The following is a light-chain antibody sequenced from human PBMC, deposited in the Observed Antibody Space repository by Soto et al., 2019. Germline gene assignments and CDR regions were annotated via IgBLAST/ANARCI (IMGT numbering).Light chain of an antibody. V-gene: IGLV4-69*01. J-gene: IGLJ2*01. CDR2: VNTDGSH. CDR3: QTWGAGFSVV. CDR1: SGHSSYA. Sequence: QSVLTQSPSASASLGASVKLTCPLSSGHSSYAIAWHQQQPEKGPRYLMKVNTDGSHNKGDGIPDRFSGSSSGAERYLTISSLQSEDEADYYCQTWGAGFSVVFGGGTKVTVL.